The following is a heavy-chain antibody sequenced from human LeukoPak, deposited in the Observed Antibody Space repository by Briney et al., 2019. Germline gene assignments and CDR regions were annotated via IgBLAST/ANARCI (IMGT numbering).Heavy chain of an antibody. CDR1: GYSFTSYW. CDR3: ARQGAPPNYYYYMDV. J-gene: IGHJ6*03. V-gene: IGHV5-51*01. Sequence: GESLKISCKGSGYSFTSYWIGWVRQMPGKGLEWMGIIYPGDSDTRYSPSFQGQVTISADKSISTAYLQWSSLKASDTAMYYCARQGAPPNYYYYMDVWGKGTTVTVSS. CDR2: IYPGDSDT.